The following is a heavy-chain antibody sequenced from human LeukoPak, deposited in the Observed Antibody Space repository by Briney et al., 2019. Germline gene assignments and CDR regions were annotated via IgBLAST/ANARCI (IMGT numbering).Heavy chain of an antibody. J-gene: IGHJ6*03. CDR1: GGSISSYY. CDR3: ARVRSSSWGYYYYYMDV. V-gene: IGHV4-34*01. Sequence: PSETLSLTCTVSGGSISSYYWSWIRQPPGKGLEWIGEINHSGSTNYNPSLKSRVTISVDTSKNQFSLKLSSVTAADTAVYYCARVRSSSWGYYYYYMDVWGKGTTVTVSS. D-gene: IGHD6-13*01. CDR2: INHSGST.